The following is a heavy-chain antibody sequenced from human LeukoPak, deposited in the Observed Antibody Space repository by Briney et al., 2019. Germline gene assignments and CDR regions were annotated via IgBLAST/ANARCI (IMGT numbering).Heavy chain of an antibody. CDR2: IGRSGTTI. J-gene: IGHJ4*02. V-gene: IGHV3-11*01. D-gene: IGHD5-12*01. Sequence: PGGSLRLSCAASGFTFSDYYMSWIRQVPGKGLEWVSYIGRSGTTIHYADSVKGRFTISWDNAKNSLYLQMNSLRAEDTALYYCARRIGYDERMYYFDYWGQGTLVTVSS. CDR1: GFTFSDYY. CDR3: ARRIGYDERMYYFDY.